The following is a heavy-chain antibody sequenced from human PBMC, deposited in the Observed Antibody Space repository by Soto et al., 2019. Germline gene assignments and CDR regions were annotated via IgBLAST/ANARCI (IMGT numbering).Heavy chain of an antibody. CDR1: GGSFSGYY. D-gene: IGHD2-2*01. CDR2: INHSGST. V-gene: IGHV4-34*01. Sequence: QVQLQQWGAGLLKPSETLSLTCAVYGGSFSGYYWSWIRQPPGKGLEWIGEINHSGSTNYNPSLKSRVTISVDTSKNQFSLKLSSVTAADTAEYYCARGYCSSTSCYRGRNWFDPWGQGTLVTVSS. J-gene: IGHJ5*02. CDR3: ARGYCSSTSCYRGRNWFDP.